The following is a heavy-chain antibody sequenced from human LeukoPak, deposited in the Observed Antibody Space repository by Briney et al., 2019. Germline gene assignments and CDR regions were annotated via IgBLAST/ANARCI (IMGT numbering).Heavy chain of an antibody. Sequence: GGSLRLSCVVSGFTFSTYGMHWVRQAPGKGMEWVAVIASDGRDKHYDDSVEGRFTIFRDNSKNTLYLQMISLRAEDTAVYYCGKVPHTAAAAYLFAHGGQGTPAT. CDR1: GFTFSTYG. CDR3: GKVPHTAAAAYLFAH. V-gene: IGHV3-30*18. CDR2: IASDGRDK. D-gene: IGHD6-13*01. J-gene: IGHJ4*02.